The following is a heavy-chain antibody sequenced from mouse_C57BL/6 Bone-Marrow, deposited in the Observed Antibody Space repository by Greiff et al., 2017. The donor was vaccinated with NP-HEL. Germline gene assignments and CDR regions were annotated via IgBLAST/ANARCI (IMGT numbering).Heavy chain of an antibody. Sequence: EVQVVESGGDLVKPGGSLKLSCAASGFTFSSYGMSWVRQTPDKRLEWVATISSGGSYTYYPDSVKGRFTISRDNAKNTLYLQMSSLKSEDTAMYYCARKVNWDAAYWGQGTLVTVSA. V-gene: IGHV5-6*01. CDR2: ISSGGSYT. CDR3: ARKVNWDAAY. CDR1: GFTFSSYG. J-gene: IGHJ3*01. D-gene: IGHD4-1*02.